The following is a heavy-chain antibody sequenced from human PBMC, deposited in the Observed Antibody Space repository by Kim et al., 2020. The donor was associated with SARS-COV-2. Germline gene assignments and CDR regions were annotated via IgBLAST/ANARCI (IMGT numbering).Heavy chain of an antibody. J-gene: IGHJ4*02. V-gene: IGHV4-31*03. CDR3: ARARLRVLIVVDCFDY. CDR1: GGSISSGGYY. D-gene: IGHD2-15*01. Sequence: SETLSLTCTVSGGSISSGGYYWSWNRQHPGKGLEWIGYIYYSGSTYYNPSRKSRVTISVDTSKNQFSLKLSSVTAEDTAVYYCARARLRVLIVVDCFDYWGQGTLGTVSS. CDR2: IYYSGST.